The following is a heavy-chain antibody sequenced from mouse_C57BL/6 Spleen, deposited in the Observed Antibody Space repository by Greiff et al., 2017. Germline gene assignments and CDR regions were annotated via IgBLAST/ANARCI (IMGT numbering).Heavy chain of an antibody. J-gene: IGHJ3*01. D-gene: IGHD4-1*01. Sequence: VQLQQPGAELVRPGSSVKLSCKASGYTFTSYWMDWVKQRPGQGLEWIGNIYPSDSEPHYNQKFKDKATLTVDKSSSTAYMQLSSLTSEDSAVYYCARRGTGTGAWFAYWGQGTLVTVSA. V-gene: IGHV1-61*01. CDR1: GYTFTSYW. CDR3: ARRGTGTGAWFAY. CDR2: IYPSDSEP.